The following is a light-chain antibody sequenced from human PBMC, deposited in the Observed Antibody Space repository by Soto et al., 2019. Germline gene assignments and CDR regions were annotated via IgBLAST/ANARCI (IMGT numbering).Light chain of an antibody. J-gene: IGLJ1*01. CDR1: SSDVGGYNY. CDR3: SSYTSSSPYV. Sequence: GSPGQSITISCTGTSSDVGGYNYVSWYQQHPGKAPKLMIYDVSNRPSGVSNRFSGSKSGNTASLTISGLQAEDEADYYCSSYTSSSPYVFGTGTKVTVL. V-gene: IGLV2-14*04. CDR2: DVS.